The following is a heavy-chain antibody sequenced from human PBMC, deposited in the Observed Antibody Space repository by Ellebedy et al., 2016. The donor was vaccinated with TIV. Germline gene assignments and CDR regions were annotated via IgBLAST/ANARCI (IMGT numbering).Heavy chain of an antibody. D-gene: IGHD6-13*01. CDR2: IYSVGTK. J-gene: IGHJ5*02. CDR3: AHRSLDNSNWYGNWFDL. V-gene: IGHV2-5*02. CDR1: GFSLITSGVG. Sequence: SGPTLVKPTQTLTLTCTFSGFSLITSGVGVGWVRQPPGKALEWLALIYSVGTKRYSPSLKRRLSISKDTSKNQVFLTMTNVDPVDTATYYCAHRSLDNSNWYGNWFDLWGQGTLVTVSS.